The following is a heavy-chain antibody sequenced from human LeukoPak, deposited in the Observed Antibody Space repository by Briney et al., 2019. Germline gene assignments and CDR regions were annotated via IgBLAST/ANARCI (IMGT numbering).Heavy chain of an antibody. J-gene: IGHJ4*02. CDR3: ARDQEGFDY. CDR1: GYTFTSNY. CDR2: IYPRDGST. V-gene: IGHV1-46*01. Sequence: GASVKVSCKASGYTFTSNYIHWVGQAPGQGLEWMGMIYPRDGSTSYAQKFQGRVTVTRDTSTSTVHMELSGLRSEDTAVDYCARDQEGFDYWGQGTLVTVSS.